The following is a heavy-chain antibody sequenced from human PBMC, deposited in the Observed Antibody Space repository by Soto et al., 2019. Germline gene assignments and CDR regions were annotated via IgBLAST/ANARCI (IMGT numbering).Heavy chain of an antibody. J-gene: IGHJ4*02. CDR3: TRGIVLMVYAIVGPSGY. D-gene: IGHD2-8*01. Sequence: GGSLRLSCTASGFTFGDYAMSWFRQAPGKGLEWVGFIRSKAYGGTTEYAASVKGRFTISRDDSKSIAYLQMNSLKTEDTSVYYCTRGIVLMVYAIVGPSGYWGQGTLVTISS. V-gene: IGHV3-49*03. CDR2: IRSKAYGGTT. CDR1: GFTFGDYA.